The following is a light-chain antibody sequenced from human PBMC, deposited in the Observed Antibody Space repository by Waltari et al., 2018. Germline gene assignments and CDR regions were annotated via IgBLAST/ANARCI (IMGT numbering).Light chain of an antibody. CDR1: RSVTNM. Sequence: EIVMPQSPATLSVSPGEGVTLSCRASRSVTNMLAWYQQKPGQAPTLLMYDASTRAAGISARFSGSESGTEFTLTINSLQSEDFAVYFCQQYYNWPLTFGPGTKVDIK. V-gene: IGKV3-15*01. J-gene: IGKJ3*01. CDR2: DAS. CDR3: QQYYNWPLT.